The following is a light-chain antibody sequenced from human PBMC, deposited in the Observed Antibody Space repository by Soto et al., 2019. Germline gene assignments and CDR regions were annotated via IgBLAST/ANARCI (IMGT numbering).Light chain of an antibody. Sequence: QSVLTQPPSASGTPGQRVTISCSGSRSNIGRNTVNWYQQLPGTAPKLLIYSNNQWPSGVPDRFSGSKSGTSASLAISGLQSEDEADYYCAAWDDSLDVYVFGTGTKLTVL. CDR2: SNN. V-gene: IGLV1-44*01. CDR1: RSNIGRNT. J-gene: IGLJ1*01. CDR3: AAWDDSLDVYV.